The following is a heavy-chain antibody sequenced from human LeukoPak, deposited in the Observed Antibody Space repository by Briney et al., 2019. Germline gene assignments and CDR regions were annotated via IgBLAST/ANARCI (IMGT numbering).Heavy chain of an antibody. Sequence: ASVKVSCKASGGTFSSYAISWVRQAPGQGLEWMGGIIPIFGTANYAQKFQGRVTITADKSTSTAYMELSSLRSEDTAVYYCARVPIQIQGYYYYYMDVWGKGTTVTVSS. V-gene: IGHV1-69*06. J-gene: IGHJ6*03. CDR1: GGTFSSYA. CDR2: IIPIFGTA. CDR3: ARVPIQIQGYYYYYMDV. D-gene: IGHD5-18*01.